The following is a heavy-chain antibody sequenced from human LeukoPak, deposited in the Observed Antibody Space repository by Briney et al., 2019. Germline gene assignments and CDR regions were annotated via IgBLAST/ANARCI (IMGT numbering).Heavy chain of an antibody. Sequence: SETLSLTCTFSGGSISSYYWSWIRQPRGKGLEWIGHINYNGNTNYNPSLKSRVTMSVDTYKNQFSLKLSSVTAADTAMYYCAREGRQDYVYFDHWGQGSLVTVSS. J-gene: IGHJ4*02. CDR1: GGSISSYY. V-gene: IGHV4-59*01. CDR3: AREGRQDYVYFDH. D-gene: IGHD4-17*01. CDR2: INYNGNT.